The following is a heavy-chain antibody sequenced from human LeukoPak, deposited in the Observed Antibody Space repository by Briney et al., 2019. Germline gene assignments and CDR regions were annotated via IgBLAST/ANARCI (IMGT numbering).Heavy chain of an antibody. J-gene: IGHJ6*02. CDR1: GYTFTNYA. Sequence: GASVKVSCKASGYTFTNYAMHWVRQAPGQRLEWMGWMNTGTGNRKYSQKFQGRLTITRDTSASTAYMELSSLRSEDTAVYFCARVLTSSRYYGMDVWGQGTTVTVSS. D-gene: IGHD6-6*01. CDR3: ARVLTSSRYYGMDV. V-gene: IGHV1-3*04. CDR2: MNTGTGNR.